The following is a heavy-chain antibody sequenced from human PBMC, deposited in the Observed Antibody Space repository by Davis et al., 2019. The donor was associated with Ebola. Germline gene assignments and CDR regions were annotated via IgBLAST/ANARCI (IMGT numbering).Heavy chain of an antibody. CDR1: GFNLDNYA. CDR2: ISGIGDRT. CDR3: VKDPQYYDFWSGYPGVGMDV. J-gene: IGHJ6*02. Sequence: PGGSLRLSCAASGFNLDNYAMSCVRQAPGKGLEWVSAISGIGDRTYNADSVKGRFTLSRDNSRNTLYLQMTSLRAEDTAIYYCVKDPQYYDFWSGYPGVGMDVWGQGTTVTVAS. V-gene: IGHV3-23*01. D-gene: IGHD3-3*01.